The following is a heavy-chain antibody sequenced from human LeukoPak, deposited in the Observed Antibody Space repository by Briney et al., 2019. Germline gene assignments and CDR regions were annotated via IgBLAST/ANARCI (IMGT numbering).Heavy chain of an antibody. CDR3: ARDLVSPMVRGKYHYGMDV. Sequence: SETLSLTCSVSGGSISISSYYWSWIRQSPGKGPEWIGYVFYSGKTDYSPSLRSRVSMSVDTSKNQFSLKRSSVTAADTAVYYCARDLVSPMVRGKYHYGMDVWGQGTTVTVSS. V-gene: IGHV4-61*01. CDR2: VFYSGKT. D-gene: IGHD3-10*01. J-gene: IGHJ6*02. CDR1: GGSISISSYY.